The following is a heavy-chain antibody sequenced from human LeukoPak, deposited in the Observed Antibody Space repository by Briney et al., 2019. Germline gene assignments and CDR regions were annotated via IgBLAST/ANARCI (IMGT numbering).Heavy chain of an antibody. CDR1: GFTFSSYA. CDR3: ARVRLGSEGSFDY. J-gene: IGHJ4*02. D-gene: IGHD3-10*01. CDR2: ISYDGSNK. V-gene: IGHV3-30-3*01. Sequence: GGSLRLSCAASGFTFSSYAMHWVRQAPGKGLEWVAVISYDGSNKYYADSVKGRFTISRDNSKNTLYLQMNSLRAEDTAVYYCARVRLGSEGSFDYWGQGTLVTVSS.